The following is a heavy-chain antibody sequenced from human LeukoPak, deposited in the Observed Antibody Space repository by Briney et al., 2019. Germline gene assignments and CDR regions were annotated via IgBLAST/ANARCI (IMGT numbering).Heavy chain of an antibody. J-gene: IGHJ3*02. D-gene: IGHD3-22*01. V-gene: IGHV1-24*01. CDR2: FDPEDGET. CDR3: ATVSPPFSGYGVRAAFDI. CDR1: GYTLTELS. Sequence: ASVKVSCKVSGYTLTELSMHWVRQAPGKGLEWMGGFDPEDGETIYVQKFQGRVTMTEDTSTDTAYMELSSLRSEDTAVYYCATVSPPFSGYGVRAAFDIWGQGTMVTVSS.